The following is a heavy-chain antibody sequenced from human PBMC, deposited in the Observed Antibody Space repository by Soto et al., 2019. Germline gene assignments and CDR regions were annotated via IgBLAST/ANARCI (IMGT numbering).Heavy chain of an antibody. Sequence: EASVKVSCKASGGTFSSYAISWVRQAPGQGLEWMGGIIPILGTANYAQKFQGRVTITADESTSTAYMELSSLRSEDTAVYYCARTIVVVPAAIYHWFDPWGQGTLVTVSS. V-gene: IGHV1-69*13. CDR2: IIPILGTA. CDR1: GGTFSSYA. J-gene: IGHJ5*02. D-gene: IGHD2-2*01. CDR3: ARTIVVVPAAIYHWFDP.